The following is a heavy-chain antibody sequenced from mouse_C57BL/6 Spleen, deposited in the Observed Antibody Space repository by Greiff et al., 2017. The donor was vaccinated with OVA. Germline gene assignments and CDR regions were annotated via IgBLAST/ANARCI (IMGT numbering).Heavy chain of an antibody. CDR2: IYPGSGST. CDR3: ARLPRLTGSFDY. CDR1: GYTFTSYW. J-gene: IGHJ2*01. D-gene: IGHD4-1*01. V-gene: IGHV1-55*01. Sequence: QVQLQQSGAELVKPGASVKMSCKASGYTFTSYWITWVKQRPGQGLEWIGDIYPGSGSTNYNEKFKSKATLTVDTSSSTAYMQLSSLTSEDSAVYYCARLPRLTGSFDYWGQGTTLTVSS.